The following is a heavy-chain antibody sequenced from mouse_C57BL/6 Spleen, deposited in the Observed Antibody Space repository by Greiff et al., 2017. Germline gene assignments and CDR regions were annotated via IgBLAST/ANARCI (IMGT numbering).Heavy chain of an antibody. J-gene: IGHJ4*01. CDR2: IYPGDGDT. CDR1: GYAFSSSW. Sequence: QVQLQQSGPELVKPGASVKISCKASGYAFSSSWMNWVKQRPGTGLEWIGRIYPGDGDTNYNGKFKGKATLTADKSSSTAYMQLSSLTSEDSAVYFCARGGDSYAMDYGGQGTSGTVSS. CDR3: ARGGDSYAMDY. V-gene: IGHV1-82*01.